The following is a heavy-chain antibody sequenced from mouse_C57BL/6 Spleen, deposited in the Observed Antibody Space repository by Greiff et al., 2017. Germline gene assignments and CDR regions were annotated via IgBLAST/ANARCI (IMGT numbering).Heavy chain of an antibody. J-gene: IGHJ2*01. CDR1: GYSFTGYY. D-gene: IGHD1-1*01. CDR3: ARGVSYYYGSSMYYFDY. CDR2: INPSTGGT. V-gene: IGHV1-42*01. Sequence: VHVKQSGPELVKPGASVKISCKASGYSFTGYYMNWVKQSPEKSLEWIGEINPSTGGTTYNQKFKAKATLTVDKSSSTAYIQLKSLTSEDSAVYYCARGVSYYYGSSMYYFDYSGQGTTLTVSS.